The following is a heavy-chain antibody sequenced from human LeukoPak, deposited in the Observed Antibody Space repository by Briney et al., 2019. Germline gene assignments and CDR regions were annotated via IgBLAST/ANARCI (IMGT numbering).Heavy chain of an antibody. CDR2: IYPGDSDT. CDR3: ARGDYGDFRVFYTLFDY. CDR1: GYSFTNYW. V-gene: IGHV5-51*01. D-gene: IGHD4-17*01. J-gene: IGHJ4*02. Sequence: GESLKISCRGSGYSFTNYWIGWVRQMPGKGLEWMGIIYPGDSDTRYSPSFQGQVTISADKSISTSYLQWSSLKASDTAMYYCARGDYGDFRVFYTLFDYWGQGTLVTVSS.